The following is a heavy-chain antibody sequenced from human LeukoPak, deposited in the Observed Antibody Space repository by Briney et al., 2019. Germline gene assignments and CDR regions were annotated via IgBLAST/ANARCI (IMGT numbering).Heavy chain of an antibody. CDR1: GFTFSSYH. Sequence: GGSLRLSCEASGFTFSSYHMNWVRQAPGKGLEWVSSISNSGNSMFYADSVKGRFIISRDNAKNSLYLQMNSLRAEDTAVYYCARYYGDHYYFDYWGQGTLVTVSS. J-gene: IGHJ4*02. V-gene: IGHV3-21*01. CDR3: ARYYGDHYYFDY. CDR2: ISNSGNSM. D-gene: IGHD4-17*01.